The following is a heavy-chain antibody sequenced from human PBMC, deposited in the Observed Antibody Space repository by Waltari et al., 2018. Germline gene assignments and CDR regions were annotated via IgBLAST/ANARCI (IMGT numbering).Heavy chain of an antibody. CDR2: IWFDGRNK. CDR3: AKDSSSWYSGYFDL. D-gene: IGHD6-13*01. CDR1: GFTFSSYG. V-gene: IGHV3-33*06. Sequence: QVQLVESGGGVVQPGRSLRLSCAASGFTFSSYGMHWVRQAPGKGLGWGAVIWFDGRNKYYADSVKGRFTISRDNSKNTLYLQMNSLRAEDTAVYYCAKDSSSWYSGYFDLWGRGTLVTVSS. J-gene: IGHJ2*01.